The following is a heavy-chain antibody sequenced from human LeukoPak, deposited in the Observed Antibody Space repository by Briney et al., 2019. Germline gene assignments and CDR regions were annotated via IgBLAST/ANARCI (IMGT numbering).Heavy chain of an antibody. J-gene: IGHJ6*03. CDR2: IYHSGST. CDR3: AREGKDIVVVPAAMRYYYYMDV. D-gene: IGHD2-2*01. Sequence: SETLSLTCAVSGGSISSSNWWSWVRQPPGKGLEWIGEIYHSGSTNYNPSLKSRVTISVDTSKNQFSLKLSSVTAADTAVYYCAREGKDIVVVPAAMRYYYYMDVWGKGTTVTISS. CDR1: GGSISSSNW. V-gene: IGHV4-4*02.